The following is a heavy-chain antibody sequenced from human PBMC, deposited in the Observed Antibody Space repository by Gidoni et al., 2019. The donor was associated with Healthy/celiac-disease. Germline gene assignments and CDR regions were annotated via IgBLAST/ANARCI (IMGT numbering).Heavy chain of an antibody. V-gene: IGHV3-11*01. J-gene: IGHJ6*02. D-gene: IGHD1-20*01. CDR1: GFTFSDHY. CDR3: ARVYNWNEQGVYYYYGMDV. CDR2: ISSRGSTI. Sequence: QVQLVESGGGLVKPGGSLRLSCAASGFTFSDHYMSWFRQAPGKGLAGVSYISSRGSTIYYADSVKGRFTISRDNAKNSLYLQMNSLRAEDTAVYYCARVYNWNEQGVYYYYGMDVWGQGTTVTVSS.